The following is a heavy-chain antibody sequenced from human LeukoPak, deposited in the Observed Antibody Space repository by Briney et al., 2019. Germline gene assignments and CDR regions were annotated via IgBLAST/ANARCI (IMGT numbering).Heavy chain of an antibody. Sequence: GASVKVSCKASGYTFTGYYMHWVRQAPGQGLEWMGWISAYNGNTNYAQKLQGRVTMTTDTSTSTAYMELRSLRSDDTAVYYCARDLMVRGVYNWFDPWGQGTLVTVSS. J-gene: IGHJ5*02. D-gene: IGHD3-10*01. CDR3: ARDLMVRGVYNWFDP. CDR1: GYTFTGYY. CDR2: ISAYNGNT. V-gene: IGHV1-18*04.